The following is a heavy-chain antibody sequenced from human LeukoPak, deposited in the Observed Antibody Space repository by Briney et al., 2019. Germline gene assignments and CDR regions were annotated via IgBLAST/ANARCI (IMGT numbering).Heavy chain of an antibody. J-gene: IGHJ3*02. V-gene: IGHV3-66*01. CDR3: ARAPYGDYSGAFDI. Sequence: GGSLRLSCAASGFTVSSNYMSWVRQAPGKGLEWVSVIYSGGSTYYADSVKGRFTISRDNSKNTLYLQTNSLRAEDTAVYYCARAPYGDYSGAFDIWGQGTMVTVSS. CDR1: GFTVSSNY. D-gene: IGHD4-17*01. CDR2: IYSGGST.